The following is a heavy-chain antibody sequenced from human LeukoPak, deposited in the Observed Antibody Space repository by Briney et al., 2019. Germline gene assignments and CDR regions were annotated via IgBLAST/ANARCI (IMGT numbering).Heavy chain of an antibody. CDR2: ISTSSSYI. CDR3: AKEGSGWAFDY. Sequence: GGSLRLSCAASGFTLSSHNMNWVRQAPGKGLEWVSSISTSSSYIYYADSVKGRFTISRDNARSSLYLQMNSLRAEDTAVYYCAKEGSGWAFDYWGQGTLVTVSS. J-gene: IGHJ4*02. D-gene: IGHD6-19*01. V-gene: IGHV3-21*04. CDR1: GFTLSSHN.